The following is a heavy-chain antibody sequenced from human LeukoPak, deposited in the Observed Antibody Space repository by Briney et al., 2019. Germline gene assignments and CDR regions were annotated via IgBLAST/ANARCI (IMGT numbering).Heavy chain of an antibody. V-gene: IGHV4-31*03. J-gene: IGHJ4*02. CDR3: ARVCGRRSSGKGYYFDY. CDR2: IYYSGST. Sequence: PSQTLSLTCTVSGGSISSGGYYWSWIRQHPGKGLECIGYIYYSGSTYYNPSLKSRVTISVDTSKNQLSLKLSSVTAADTAVYYCARVCGRRSSGKGYYFDYWGQGTLVTVSS. D-gene: IGHD6-13*01. CDR1: GGSISSGGYY.